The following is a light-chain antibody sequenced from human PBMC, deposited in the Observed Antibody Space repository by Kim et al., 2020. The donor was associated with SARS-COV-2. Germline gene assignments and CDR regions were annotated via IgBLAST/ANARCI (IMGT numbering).Light chain of an antibody. Sequence: SASVGNRIIITGRASQSINRFLNWYQQKPGKAPKLLIYTASTLHSGVPSRFSGSGSGTDFTLTISSLQPADFATYYCQQSYNTRTFGQGTKVDIK. J-gene: IGKJ1*01. CDR3: QQSYNTRT. CDR2: TAS. V-gene: IGKV1-39*01. CDR1: QSINRF.